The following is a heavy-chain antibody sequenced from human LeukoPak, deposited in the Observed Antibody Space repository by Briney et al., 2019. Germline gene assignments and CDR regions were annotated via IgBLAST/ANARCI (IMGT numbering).Heavy chain of an antibody. CDR1: GYTFNDHH. CDR2: IQPKSGDT. D-gene: IGHD3-10*01. J-gene: IGHJ4*02. V-gene: IGHV1-2*06. Sequence: ASVKVSCKASGYTFNDHHIHWVRQAPGQGLKWMGRIQPKSGDTDYAQKFQGRATMTRDTSTTTGYMQLTSLIFDDTAVYYCASHYGPGPVWGQGTLVTVS. CDR3: ASHYGPGPV.